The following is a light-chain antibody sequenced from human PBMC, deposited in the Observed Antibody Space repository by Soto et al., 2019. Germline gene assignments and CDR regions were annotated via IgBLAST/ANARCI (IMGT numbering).Light chain of an antibody. CDR2: DVS. CDR1: SSDVGGYDY. Sequence: QSALTQPASVSGSPGQSITISCTGTSSDVGGYDYVSWYQHHPGKAPKLMIYDVSDRPSGVSNRFSGPKSGNTASLTISGLQAEDEADYYCSSYTSSSLYVFGTGTKLTVL. CDR3: SSYTSSSLYV. J-gene: IGLJ1*01. V-gene: IGLV2-14*03.